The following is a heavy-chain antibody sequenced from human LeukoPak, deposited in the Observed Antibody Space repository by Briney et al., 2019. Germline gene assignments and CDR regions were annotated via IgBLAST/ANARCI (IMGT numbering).Heavy chain of an antibody. D-gene: IGHD3-3*01. CDR2: ISSSSYI. CDR3: ARDKSDYDFWSGYYGGPLDY. V-gene: IGHV3-21*01. Sequence: PGGSLRLSCAASGFTFSSYSMNWVRQAPGKGLEWVSSISSSSYIYYADSVKGRFTISRGNAKNSLYLQMNSLRAEDTAVYYCARDKSDYDFWSGYYGGPLDYWGQGTLVTVSS. J-gene: IGHJ4*02. CDR1: GFTFSSYS.